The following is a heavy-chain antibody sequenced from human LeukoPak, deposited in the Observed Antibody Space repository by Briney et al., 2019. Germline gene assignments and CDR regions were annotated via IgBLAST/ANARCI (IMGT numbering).Heavy chain of an antibody. J-gene: IGHJ4*02. D-gene: IGHD4-17*01. V-gene: IGHV1-2*06. CDR1: GYTFTGYY. CDR3: VRLGDDY. CDR2: INPNSGGT. Sequence: GASVKVSCKASGYTFTGYYVNWVRQAPGQGLEWMGRINPNSGGTNYAQKFQGRVTVTRDTSISTAYMELSNLSSDDRAVYYCVRLGDDYWGQGTLVTVSS.